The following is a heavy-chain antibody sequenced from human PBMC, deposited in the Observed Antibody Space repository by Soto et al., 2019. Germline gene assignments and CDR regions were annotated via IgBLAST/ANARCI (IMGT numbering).Heavy chain of an antibody. D-gene: IGHD5-18*01. CDR1: GFTFSSYA. Sequence: LRLSCAASGFTFSSYAMSWVRQAPGKGLEWVSAISGSGGSTYYADSVKGRFTISRDNSKNTLYLQMNSLRAEDTAVYYCAKVLGLWSTYYYYYGMDVWGQGTTVTVSS. J-gene: IGHJ6*02. CDR2: ISGSGGST. V-gene: IGHV3-23*01. CDR3: AKVLGLWSTYYYYYGMDV.